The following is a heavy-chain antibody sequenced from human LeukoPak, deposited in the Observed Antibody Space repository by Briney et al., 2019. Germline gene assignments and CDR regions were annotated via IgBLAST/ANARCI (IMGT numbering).Heavy chain of an antibody. J-gene: IGHJ4*02. D-gene: IGHD2/OR15-2a*01. V-gene: IGHV3-23*01. CDR3: AKDPGNYFLEFDY. Sequence: GGSLRLSCAASGFTFSTYAISWVRQAPGRGLEWVSAISGGADTTCYADSVRGRVTISRDNSKNTVYLQMNSLRAEDTAVYYCAKDPGNYFLEFDYRGQGTLVTVSS. CDR1: GFTFSTYA. CDR2: ISGGADTT.